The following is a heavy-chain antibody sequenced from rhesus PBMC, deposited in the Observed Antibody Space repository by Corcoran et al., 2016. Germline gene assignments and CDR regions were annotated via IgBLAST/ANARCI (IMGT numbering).Heavy chain of an antibody. Sequence: QVQLQESRPGLVKPSETLSLTFPVSGAYTSGYYLNSIRHPPREGLEWIGCIGGRSGSPYYKPSLKSRVTISTDTSKNQFSLKLSSVTDADTAVYYCAREEKMGACFDYWGQGVLVTVSS. D-gene: IGHD1-44*02. V-gene: IGHV4-165*02. CDR1: GAYTSGYY. J-gene: IGHJ4*01. CDR3: AREEKMGACFDY. CDR2: IGGRSGSP.